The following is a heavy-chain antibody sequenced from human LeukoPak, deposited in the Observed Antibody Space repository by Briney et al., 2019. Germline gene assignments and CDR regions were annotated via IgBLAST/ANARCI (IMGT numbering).Heavy chain of an antibody. CDR1: GFTFSNYW. CDR2: INEDGSQK. D-gene: IGHD6-13*01. V-gene: IGHV3-7*01. Sequence: PGGSLRLSCAASGFTFSNYWMSWVRQAPGKGLEWVANINEDGSQKYYVDSVKGRFTISRDNAENSLDLQMTSLRAEDTAVYYCARDGPDISTDFDYWGQGSLVTVSS. J-gene: IGHJ4*02. CDR3: ARDGPDISTDFDY.